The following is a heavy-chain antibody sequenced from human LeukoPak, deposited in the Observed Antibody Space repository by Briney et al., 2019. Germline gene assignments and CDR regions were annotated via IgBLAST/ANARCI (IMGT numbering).Heavy chain of an antibody. CDR1: GFTFSNYW. Sequence: GGSLRLSCAAAGFTFSNYWMHWVRQAPGKGLAWVSRIKSDGRTNYADSVKGRFTTSRDNAKNTVSLQMNSPRAEDTGVYYCARAPSEIGGYYPEYFRHWGQGTLVTVSS. CDR3: ARAPSEIGGYYPEYFRH. D-gene: IGHD3-22*01. V-gene: IGHV3-74*01. J-gene: IGHJ1*01. CDR2: IKSDGRT.